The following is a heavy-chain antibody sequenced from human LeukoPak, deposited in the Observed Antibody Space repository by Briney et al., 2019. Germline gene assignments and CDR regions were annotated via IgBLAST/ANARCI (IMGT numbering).Heavy chain of an antibody. CDR2: LSARGGST. V-gene: IGHV3-23*01. J-gene: IGHJ4*02. CDR3: AKRGIVIRAVIIIGFHKEAYYFDY. Sequence: GGSLRLSCVVSGITLSNYGMSWVRQAPGKGLEWVSGLSARGGSTNYADSVKGRFIISRDTSKNTVYLQMNSLRVEDTAVYFCAKRGIVIRAVIIIGFHKEAYYFDYWGQGILVTVSS. D-gene: IGHD3-10*01. CDR1: GITLSNYG.